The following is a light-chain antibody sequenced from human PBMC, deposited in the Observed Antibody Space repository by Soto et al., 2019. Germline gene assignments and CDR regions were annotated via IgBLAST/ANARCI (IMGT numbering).Light chain of an antibody. V-gene: IGLV1-40*01. CDR3: QSYDSSQSGSV. CDR2: RNS. CDR1: SSNIGAGYD. Sequence: QSVLTQPPSVSGAPGQRVTISCTGSSSNIGAGYDVHWYQQLPGTAPKLLLYRNSNRPSGVPDRCSGSKSGTSASLAITGLQDEDEADYYCQSYDSSQSGSVFGGGTKLTVL. J-gene: IGLJ3*02.